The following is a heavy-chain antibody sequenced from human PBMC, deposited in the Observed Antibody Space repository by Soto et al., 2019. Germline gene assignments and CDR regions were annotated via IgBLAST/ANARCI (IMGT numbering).Heavy chain of an antibody. V-gene: IGHV3-30-3*01. D-gene: IGHD5-18*01. CDR3: ARGRDAHYKSDTLLD. CDR2: ISGDGIND. Sequence: QGQVVEYGGGVVQPGRSLRLSCAASGFTFSNYAMHWVRQAPGKGLEWVAAISGDGINDYYADFVMGRFTNSRDNFKNTPYLQQNTVRDEDTAVYWCARGRDAHYKSDTLLDWGQEPQVTLSS. J-gene: IGHJ4*02. CDR1: GFTFSNYA.